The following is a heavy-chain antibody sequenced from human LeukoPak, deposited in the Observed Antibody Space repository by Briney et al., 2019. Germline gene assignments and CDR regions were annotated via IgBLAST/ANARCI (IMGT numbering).Heavy chain of an antibody. CDR1: GYTFTSYD. D-gene: IGHD7-27*01. CDR2: MSPNSGDT. J-gene: IGHJ4*02. Sequence: ASVKASCKASGYTFTSYDFNWVRQATGQRPEWMGWMSPNSGDTGYAQKFQDRVTMSRNTSISTAYMELSSLRSDDTAVYYCARGPPNWGYDYWGPGTLVTVSS. CDR3: ARGPPNWGYDY. V-gene: IGHV1-8*01.